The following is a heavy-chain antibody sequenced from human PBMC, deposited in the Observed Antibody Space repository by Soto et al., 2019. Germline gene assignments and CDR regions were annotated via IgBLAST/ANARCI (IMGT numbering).Heavy chain of an antibody. D-gene: IGHD2-21*01. V-gene: IGHV4-59*01. J-gene: IGHJ6*02. CDR1: GGSISRYY. CDR2: IYYNGST. Sequence: QVQLQESGPGLVKPSETLSLTCTVSGGSISRYYWSWIRQPPGKGLEWIGYIYYNGSTKYNPSLQGRVTMSVETTTPQLSLDLNSLTAAATAVYSCPRDRATVGRTGVHSSSVMVVGGQGATVTGSS. CDR3: PRDRATVGRTGVHSSSVMVV.